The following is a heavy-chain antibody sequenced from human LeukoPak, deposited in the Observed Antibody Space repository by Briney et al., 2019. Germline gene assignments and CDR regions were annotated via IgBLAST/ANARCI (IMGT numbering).Heavy chain of an antibody. V-gene: IGHV1-2*02. CDR2: INPSSGVT. D-gene: IGHD6-13*01. Sequence: ASMKVSCKASGYTFTAYYFHWVRQPPGQGLELVGWINPSSGVTNYAQKFQGRVTITRDTSISTASLELSGLRSDDTAVYYCARVIIGHDSSSNFDYWGPGTLVTVSS. CDR3: ARVIIGHDSSSNFDY. J-gene: IGHJ4*02. CDR1: GYTFTAYY.